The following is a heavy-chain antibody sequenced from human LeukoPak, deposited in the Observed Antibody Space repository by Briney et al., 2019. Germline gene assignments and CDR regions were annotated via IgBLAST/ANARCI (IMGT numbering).Heavy chain of an antibody. Sequence: SETLSLTCTVSGGSISSYYWSWIRQPPGKGLEWIGYIYYSGSTNYNPSLKSRVTISVDTSKNQFSLKLSSVTAADTAVYYCARVGGDYDILTGYRYNWFDPWGQGTLVTVSS. J-gene: IGHJ5*02. CDR3: ARVGGDYDILTGYRYNWFDP. D-gene: IGHD3-9*01. CDR1: GGSISSYY. V-gene: IGHV4-59*08. CDR2: IYYSGST.